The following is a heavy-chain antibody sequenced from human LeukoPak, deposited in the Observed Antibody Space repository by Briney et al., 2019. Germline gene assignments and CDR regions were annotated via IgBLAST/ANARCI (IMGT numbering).Heavy chain of an antibody. D-gene: IGHD3-10*01. CDR3: ARAGLLWFGELLYGDY. Sequence: GASVKVSCKASGYTFTSYGISWVRQSPGQGLEWMGWISAYNGNTNYAQKLQGRVTMTTDTSTSTAYMELRSLRSDDTAVYYCARAGLLWFGELLYGDYWGQGTLVTVSS. CDR1: GYTFTSYG. CDR2: ISAYNGNT. V-gene: IGHV1-18*01. J-gene: IGHJ4*02.